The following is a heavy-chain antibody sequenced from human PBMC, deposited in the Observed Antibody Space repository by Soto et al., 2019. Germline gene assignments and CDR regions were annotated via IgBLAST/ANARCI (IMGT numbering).Heavy chain of an antibody. V-gene: IGHV3-53*02. J-gene: IGHJ4*02. CDR2: IYSGGST. Sequence: EVQLVETGGGLIQPGGSLRLSCAASGFTVSSNYMSWVRQAPGKGLEWVSVIYSGGSTYYADSVKGRFTISRDNSKNTLYLQMNSLRAEDTSVYYCARVLLLNYDFWSGYYDYWGQGTLVTVSS. D-gene: IGHD3-3*01. CDR3: ARVLLLNYDFWSGYYDY. CDR1: GFTVSSNY.